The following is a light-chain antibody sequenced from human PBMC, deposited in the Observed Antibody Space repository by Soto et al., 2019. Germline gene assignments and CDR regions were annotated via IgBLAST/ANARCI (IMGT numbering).Light chain of an antibody. CDR3: ATWDDSLNGQV. Sequence: QSVLTQPPSVSGAPRPRVTIACSGSSSNIGNNAVNWYQQFPGRAPKLLIYYDDLLPSGVSERFSGSKSGTSASLAVSGLQCEDEADCYCATWDDSLNGQVFGGGTKLTVL. J-gene: IGLJ2*01. V-gene: IGLV1-36*01. CDR1: SSNIGNNA. CDR2: YDD.